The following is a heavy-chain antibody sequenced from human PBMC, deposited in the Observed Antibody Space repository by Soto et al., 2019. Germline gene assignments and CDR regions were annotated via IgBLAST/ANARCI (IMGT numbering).Heavy chain of an antibody. J-gene: IGHJ4*02. Sequence: QVQLVESGGGVVQPGRSLRLSCAASGFTFSSYGMHWVRQAPGKGLEWVAVIWYDGSNKYYADSVKGRFTISRDNSKNTLYLQMNSLRAEDTAVYYCAKVITGSTMPVANYWGQGTLVTVSS. D-gene: IGHD3-22*01. V-gene: IGHV3-33*06. CDR1: GFTFSSYG. CDR3: AKVITGSTMPVANY. CDR2: IWYDGSNK.